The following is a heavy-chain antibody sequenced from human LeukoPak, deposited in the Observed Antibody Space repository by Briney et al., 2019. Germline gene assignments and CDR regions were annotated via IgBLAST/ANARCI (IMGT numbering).Heavy chain of an antibody. J-gene: IGHJ4*02. CDR2: VYPGDSDT. V-gene: IGHV5-51*01. CDR3: ARRRDYYDSSGSGLDY. CDR1: GYSFTSFW. D-gene: IGHD3-22*01. Sequence: GESLKISCKASGYSFTSFWIGWVRQMPGKGLEWMGIVYPGDSDTRYSPSFQDQVTISADKSVSTAYLQWYSLKAADSAMYYCARRRDYYDSSGSGLDYWGQGTLVTVSP.